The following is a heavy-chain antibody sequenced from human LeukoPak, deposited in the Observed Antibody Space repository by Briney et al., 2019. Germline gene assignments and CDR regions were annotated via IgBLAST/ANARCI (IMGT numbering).Heavy chain of an antibody. CDR1: GFTFSSYA. Sequence: HPGGSLRLSCAASGFTFSSYAMHWVRQAPGKGLEWVAVISYDGSNKYYADSVKGRFTISRDNSKNTLYLQMNSLRAEDTAVYYCARGPSSSWDYFDYWGQGTLVTVSS. CDR2: ISYDGSNK. J-gene: IGHJ4*02. V-gene: IGHV3-30-3*01. D-gene: IGHD6-13*01. CDR3: ARGPSSSWDYFDY.